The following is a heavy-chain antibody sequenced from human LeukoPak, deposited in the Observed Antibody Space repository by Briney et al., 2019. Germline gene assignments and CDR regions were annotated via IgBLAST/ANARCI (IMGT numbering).Heavy chain of an antibody. CDR1: GGSFSGYY. J-gene: IGHJ4*02. CDR3: ARESDTAMDFDY. V-gene: IGHV4-34*01. D-gene: IGHD5-18*01. CDR2: INHSGST. Sequence: SETLSLTCAVYGGSFSGYYWSWIRQPPGKGLEWIGEINHSGSTNYNPSLKSRVTISVDTSKNQFSLKLSSVTAADTAVYYCARESDTAMDFDYWGQGTLVTVSS.